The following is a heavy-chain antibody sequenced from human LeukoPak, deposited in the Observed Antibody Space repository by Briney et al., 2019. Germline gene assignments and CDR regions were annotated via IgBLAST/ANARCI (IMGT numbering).Heavy chain of an antibody. Sequence: GGSLRLSCAASGFTFSSYIVTWVRQAPGKGLEWVSSISGSGSTTYFADSVKGRFTISRDNSKNTLYLQMSSLRAEDTAIYYCAKDVYNWNFYFDYWGQGTLVTVSS. D-gene: IGHD1-7*01. CDR2: ISGSGSTT. CDR1: GFTFSSYI. CDR3: AKDVYNWNFYFDY. V-gene: IGHV3-23*01. J-gene: IGHJ4*02.